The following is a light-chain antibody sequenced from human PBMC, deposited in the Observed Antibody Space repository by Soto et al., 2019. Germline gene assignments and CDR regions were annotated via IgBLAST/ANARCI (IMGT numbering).Light chain of an antibody. CDR1: SSNIGADYD. Sequence: QSVLTQPPSVSGAPGQRVTISCTGSSSNIGADYDVHWYQQPPGTAPKLLISGNSNRPSGVPDRFSGSKSGTSASLAITGLQAEDEAEYYCQSYDSSLSVVFGGGTKLTVL. V-gene: IGLV1-40*01. CDR3: QSYDSSLSVV. CDR2: GNS. J-gene: IGLJ2*01.